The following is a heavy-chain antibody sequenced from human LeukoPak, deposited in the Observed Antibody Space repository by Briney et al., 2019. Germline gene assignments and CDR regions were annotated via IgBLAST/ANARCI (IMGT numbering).Heavy chain of an antibody. Sequence: SETLSLTCAVYGGSFSGYYWSWIRQPPGKGLEWIGEINHSGSTNYNPSLKSRVTISVDTSKNQFSLKLSSVTAADTAVYYFARETYDFWSGSTDAFDIWGQGTMVTVSS. CDR2: INHSGST. CDR3: ARETYDFWSGSTDAFDI. J-gene: IGHJ3*02. D-gene: IGHD3-3*01. CDR1: GGSFSGYY. V-gene: IGHV4-34*01.